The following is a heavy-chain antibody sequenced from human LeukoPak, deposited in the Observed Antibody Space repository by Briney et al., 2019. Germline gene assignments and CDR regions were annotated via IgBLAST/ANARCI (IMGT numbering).Heavy chain of an antibody. J-gene: IGHJ6*02. CDR2: ISGSGGST. Sequence: GGSLRLSCAASGFTFSSYAMSWVRQAPGKGLEWVSAISGSGGSTYYADSVKGRFTISRDNSKNTLYLQMNSLRAEDTAVYYCADLRDYYYYGMDVWGQGTTVTVSS. CDR3: ADLRDYYYYGMDV. V-gene: IGHV3-23*01. D-gene: IGHD3-16*01. CDR1: GFTFSSYA.